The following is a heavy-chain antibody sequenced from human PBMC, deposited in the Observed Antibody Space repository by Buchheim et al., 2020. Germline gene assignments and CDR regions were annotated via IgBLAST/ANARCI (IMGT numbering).Heavy chain of an antibody. D-gene: IGHD4-23*01. Sequence: QLQLQESGPGLVKPSETLSLTCTVSGGSISSSSYYWGWIRQPPGKGLEWIGSIYYSGSTYYNPSLKSRVTISVDTSKNQFSLKLSSVTAADTAVYYCARHRMTTVVAGFDYWGQGTLGTVSS. V-gene: IGHV4-39*01. J-gene: IGHJ4*02. CDR3: ARHRMTTVVAGFDY. CDR1: GGSISSSSYY. CDR2: IYYSGST.